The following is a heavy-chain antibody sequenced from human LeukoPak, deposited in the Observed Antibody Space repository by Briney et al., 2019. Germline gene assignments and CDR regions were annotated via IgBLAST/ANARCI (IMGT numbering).Heavy chain of an antibody. J-gene: IGHJ5*02. Sequence: ASVKVSCKASGYTFTRYYMHWVRQAPGQGLEWMGWINPNSGGTNYAQKFQGRVTMTRDTSISTAYMELSRLRSDDTAVYYCARPYFDLLDWFDPWGQGTLVTVSS. CDR2: INPNSGGT. CDR3: ARPYFDLLDWFDP. D-gene: IGHD3-9*01. CDR1: GYTFTRYY. V-gene: IGHV1-2*02.